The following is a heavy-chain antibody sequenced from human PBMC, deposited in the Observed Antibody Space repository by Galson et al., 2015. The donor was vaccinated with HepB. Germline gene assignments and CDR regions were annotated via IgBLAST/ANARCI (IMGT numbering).Heavy chain of an antibody. D-gene: IGHD1-26*01. V-gene: IGHV3-23*01. CDR3: AKVVTDKWYYYGMDV. CDR1: GFTFSSYA. CDR2: ISGSGGSA. J-gene: IGHJ6*02. Sequence: SLRLSCAASGFTFSSYAMSWVRQAPGKGLEWVSAISGSGGSAYYADSVKGRFTISRDNSKNTLYLQMNSLRAEDTAVYYCAKVVTDKWYYYGMDVWGQGTTVTVSS.